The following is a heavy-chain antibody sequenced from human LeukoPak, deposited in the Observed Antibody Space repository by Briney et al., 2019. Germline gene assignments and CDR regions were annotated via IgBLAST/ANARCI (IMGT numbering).Heavy chain of an antibody. CDR2: INHSGST. CDR3: ARGTGYDHTGYYFDY. Sequence: SETLSLTCAVYGGSFSGYYWSWIRQPPGKGLEWIGEINHSGSTNHNPSLKSRVTISVDTSKNQFSLKLSSVTAADTAVYYCARGTGYDHTGYYFDYWGQGTLVTVSS. V-gene: IGHV4-34*01. D-gene: IGHD1-14*01. CDR1: GGSFSGYY. J-gene: IGHJ4*02.